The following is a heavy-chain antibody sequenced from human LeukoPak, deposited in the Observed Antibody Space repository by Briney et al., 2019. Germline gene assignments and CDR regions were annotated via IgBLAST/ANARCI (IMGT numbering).Heavy chain of an antibody. D-gene: IGHD1-26*01. CDR2: IIPIFGTA. Sequence: GSSVKVSCKASGGTFSSYAISWVRQAPGQGLEWMGGIIPIFGTANYAQEFQGRVTITADKSTSTAYMELSSLRSEDTAVYYCADPGSIVYGMDVWGKGTTVTVSS. CDR3: ADPGSIVYGMDV. CDR1: GGTFSSYA. J-gene: IGHJ6*04. V-gene: IGHV1-69*06.